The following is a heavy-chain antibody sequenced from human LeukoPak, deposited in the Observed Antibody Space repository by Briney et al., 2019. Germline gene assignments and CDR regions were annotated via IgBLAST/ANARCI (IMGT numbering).Heavy chain of an antibody. Sequence: ASVNVSCKASGYTFTNFKIHWVRQAPGKGLEWMGGFDPEDGETIYAQKFQGRVTMTEDTSTDTAHMELNSLRSDDTAVYYCATDPGETVPAAKGPRGDYCYGMDVWGQGTTVTVSS. J-gene: IGHJ6*02. CDR2: FDPEDGET. CDR1: GYTFTNFK. V-gene: IGHV1-24*01. CDR3: ATDPGETVPAAKGPRGDYCYGMDV. D-gene: IGHD2-2*01.